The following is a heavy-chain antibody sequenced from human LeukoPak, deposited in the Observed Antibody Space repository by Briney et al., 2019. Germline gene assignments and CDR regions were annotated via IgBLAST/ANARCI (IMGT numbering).Heavy chain of an antibody. CDR1: GGSFSGYY. D-gene: IGHD2-2*01. J-gene: IGHJ4*02. Sequence: SETLSLTCAVYGGSFSGYYWSWLRQPPGKGLEWIGEINHSGSTNYNPSLKSRVTISVDTSKNQFSLKLSSVTAADTAVYYCARGNRYCSSTSCYQFDYWGQGTLVTVSS. V-gene: IGHV4-34*01. CDR2: INHSGST. CDR3: ARGNRYCSSTSCYQFDY.